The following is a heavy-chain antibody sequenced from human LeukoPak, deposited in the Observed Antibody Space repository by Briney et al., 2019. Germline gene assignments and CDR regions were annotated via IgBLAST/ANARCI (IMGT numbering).Heavy chain of an antibody. V-gene: IGHV4-31*03. CDR1: GGSISRGGYY. CDR2: VYYSGST. Sequence: SQTLSLTCTVSGGSISRGGYYWSWIRQHPGKGLEWLGYVYYSGSTYYNPSLKSRVTISVDTSKNQFSLKLSSVTAADTAVYYCASGGYSSSWYGEYWFDPWGQGTLVTVSS. CDR3: ASGGYSSSWYGEYWFDP. J-gene: IGHJ5*02. D-gene: IGHD6-13*01.